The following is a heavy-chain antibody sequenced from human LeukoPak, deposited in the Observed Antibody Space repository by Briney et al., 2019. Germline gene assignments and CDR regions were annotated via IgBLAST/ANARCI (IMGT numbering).Heavy chain of an antibody. Sequence: FFRWIPYYNPSLKSRVTLSVDTSKNQFSLKLSSVTAADTAVYYCARGPFIVVVPAAISDWGQGTLVTVSS. D-gene: IGHD2-2*02. J-gene: IGHJ4*02. V-gene: IGHV4-31*02. CDR3: ARGPFIVVVPAAISD. CDR2: FFRWIP.